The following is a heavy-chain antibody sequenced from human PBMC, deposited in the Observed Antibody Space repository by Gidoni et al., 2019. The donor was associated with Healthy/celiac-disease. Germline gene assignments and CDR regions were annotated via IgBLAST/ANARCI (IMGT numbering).Heavy chain of an antibody. CDR1: GFTFDDYA. Sequence: EVQLVESGGGLVQPGRSLRLSCAASGFTFDDYAMHWVRQAPGKGLEWVSGISWNSGSIGYADSVKGRFTISRDNAKNSLYLQMNSLRAEDTALYYCAKGGKWLPTIGRGDYYGMDVWGQGTTVTVSS. D-gene: IGHD6-19*01. CDR2: ISWNSGSI. J-gene: IGHJ6*02. V-gene: IGHV3-9*01. CDR3: AKGGKWLPTIGRGDYYGMDV.